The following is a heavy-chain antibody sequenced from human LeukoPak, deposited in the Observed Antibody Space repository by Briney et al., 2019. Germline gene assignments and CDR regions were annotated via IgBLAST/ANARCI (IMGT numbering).Heavy chain of an antibody. Sequence: LETLSLTCTVSGGSLSSYYWSWIRQPPGKGLEWIGHIYFSGSTNYNASLQSRVTISVDTSKNQFSLNLKSVTAADTAVYYCARVEPPAYYYGMDVWGQGTTVIVSS. D-gene: IGHD1-1*01. CDR1: GGSLSSYY. V-gene: IGHV4-59*01. CDR3: ARVEPPAYYYGMDV. CDR2: IYFSGST. J-gene: IGHJ6*02.